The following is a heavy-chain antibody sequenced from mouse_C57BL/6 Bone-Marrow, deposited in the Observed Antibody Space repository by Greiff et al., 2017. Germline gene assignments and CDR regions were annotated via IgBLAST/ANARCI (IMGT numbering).Heavy chain of an antibody. CDR2: ISYSGST. CDR1: GYSITSDY. Sequence: EVQGVESGPGLAKPSQTLSLTCSVTGYSITSDYWNWIRQFPGNKLEYMGYISYSGSTYYNPSLKSRISITRDTSKNQYYLQLNSVTTEDTATYYGAREGGMVTTRYCDVWGTGTTVTVSS. CDR3: AREGGMVTTRYCDV. D-gene: IGHD2-2*01. J-gene: IGHJ1*03. V-gene: IGHV3-8*01.